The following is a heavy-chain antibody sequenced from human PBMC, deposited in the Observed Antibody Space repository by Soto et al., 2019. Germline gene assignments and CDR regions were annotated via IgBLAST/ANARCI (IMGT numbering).Heavy chain of an antibody. D-gene: IGHD3-22*01. CDR3: AKSPIDYYDSSGYYDYYYGMDV. CDR1: GFTFSSYG. J-gene: IGHJ6*02. CDR2: ISYDGSNK. Sequence: GGSLRLSCAASGFTFSSYGMHWVRQAPGKGLEWVAVISYDGSNKYYADSVKGRFTISRDNSKNTLYLQMNSLRAEDTAVYYCAKSPIDYYDSSGYYDYYYGMDVWGQGTTVTAP. V-gene: IGHV3-30*18.